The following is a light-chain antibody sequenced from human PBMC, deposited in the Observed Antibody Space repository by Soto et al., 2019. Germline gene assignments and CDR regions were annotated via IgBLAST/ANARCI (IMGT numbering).Light chain of an antibody. J-gene: IGKJ4*01. CDR3: QQYAGSPPVT. CDR2: GAS. CDR1: QSVSNNY. V-gene: IGKV3-20*01. Sequence: EIVLTQSPGTLSLSPGERATLFCRASQSVSNNYLAWYQQKPGQGPRLLIHGASSRAAGIPDRFSCSGSGTDFTLTISRLEPEDFAVYYCQQYAGSPPVTFGGGTKVEI.